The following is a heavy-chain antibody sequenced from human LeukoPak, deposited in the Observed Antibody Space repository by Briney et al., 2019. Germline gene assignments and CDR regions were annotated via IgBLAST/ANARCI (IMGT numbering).Heavy chain of an antibody. D-gene: IGHD4-17*01. J-gene: IGHJ4*02. CDR1: GFTFSHYA. V-gene: IGHV3-23*01. CDR3: AKHTRWGPDDYGDYVDY. CDR2: VSGSGGDT. Sequence: GGSLRLSCAASGFTFSHYAMSWVRQTPEKGLEWVSAVSGSGGDTHCADSVRGRFTISRDNSKNTVYLQMNSLRAEDTAVFYCAKHTRWGPDDYGDYVDYWGQGTLVTVSS.